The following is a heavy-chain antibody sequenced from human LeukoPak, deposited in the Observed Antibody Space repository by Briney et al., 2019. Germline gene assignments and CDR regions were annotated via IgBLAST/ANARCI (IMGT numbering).Heavy chain of an antibody. V-gene: IGHV3-30*02. CDR3: AKVRYCSGVNCYPDDN. Sequence: PGGSLRLSCAASGFTFSDYSMHWVRQAPGKGLNWVAFIRYDGNNKYYADSVKGRFTISRDNSKNMLYLETNSLSTEDTAVYYCAKVRYCSGVNCYPDDNWGQGTLVTVSS. CDR2: IRYDGNNK. D-gene: IGHD2-15*01. J-gene: IGHJ4*02. CDR1: GFTFSDYS.